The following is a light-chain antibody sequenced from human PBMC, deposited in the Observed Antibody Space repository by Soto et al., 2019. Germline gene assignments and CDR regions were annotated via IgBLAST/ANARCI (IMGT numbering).Light chain of an antibody. Sequence: EIVLTQSPGTLSLSPGERATLSCRASQSISSSYLAWYQQKPGQAPRLLIYGASSRATGIPDRFSDSGSGNSFTLTISRLEPEDFAVYYCQHYGSSLVGTFGQGTRLEIK. V-gene: IGKV3-20*01. J-gene: IGKJ2*02. CDR1: QSISSSY. CDR2: GAS. CDR3: QHYGSSLVGT.